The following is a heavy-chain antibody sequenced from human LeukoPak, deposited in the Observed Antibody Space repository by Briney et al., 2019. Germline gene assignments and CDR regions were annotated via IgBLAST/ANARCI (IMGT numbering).Heavy chain of an antibody. CDR3: AREGEYSSGSNWSDP. J-gene: IGHJ5*02. CDR2: INPNSGGT. D-gene: IGHD6-19*01. Sequence: ASVKVSCKASGYTFTGYYMHWVRQAPGQGLEWMGWINPNSGGTNYAQKFQGRVTMTRDTSISTAYMELSRLRSDDTAVYYCAREGEYSSGSNWSDPWGQGTLVTVSS. CDR1: GYTFTGYY. V-gene: IGHV1-2*02.